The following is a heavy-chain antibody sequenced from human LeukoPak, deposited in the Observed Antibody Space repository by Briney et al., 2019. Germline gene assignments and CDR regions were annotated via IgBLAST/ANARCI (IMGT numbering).Heavy chain of an antibody. V-gene: IGHV4-39*02. CDR2: IYYSGST. D-gene: IGHD3-10*01. CDR1: GGSISSSSYY. Sequence: PSETLSLTCTVSGGSISSSSYYWGWLRQPPGQGLEWIGSIYYSGSTYYNPSLKSRVTISVDTSKNHFSLKLSSLTAADTAVYYCARDPRGPPNWFDPWGQGTLVTVSS. J-gene: IGHJ5*02. CDR3: ARDPRGPPNWFDP.